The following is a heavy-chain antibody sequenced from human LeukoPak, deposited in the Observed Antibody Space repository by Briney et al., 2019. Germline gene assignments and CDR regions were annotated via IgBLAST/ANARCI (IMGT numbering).Heavy chain of an antibody. J-gene: IGHJ6*02. Sequence: GGSLRLSCAASGFTFSSYGMHWVRQAPGKGLEWVAVISYDGSNKYYADSVKGRFTISRDNSKNTLYLQMNSLRAEDTAVYYCAKGKSSSWPTYYYGMDVWGQGTTVTVSS. CDR1: GFTFSSYG. CDR3: AKGKSSSWPTYYYGMDV. D-gene: IGHD6-13*01. CDR2: ISYDGSNK. V-gene: IGHV3-30*18.